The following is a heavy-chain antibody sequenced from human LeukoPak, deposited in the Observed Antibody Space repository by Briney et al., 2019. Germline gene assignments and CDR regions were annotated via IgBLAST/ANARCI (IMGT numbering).Heavy chain of an antibody. D-gene: IGHD4-17*01. CDR3: ARGVTNGDYGRMFDP. J-gene: IGHJ5*02. Sequence: ASVTVSCKASGYSFTGYYIHWVRQAPGQGLEWMGWINPNSDGTNYAQKFQGRVTMTRDTSMSTAYLELSSLRSDDTAVYHCARGVTNGDYGRMFDPWGQGTLVTVSS. CDR1: GYSFTGYY. V-gene: IGHV1-2*02. CDR2: INPNSDGT.